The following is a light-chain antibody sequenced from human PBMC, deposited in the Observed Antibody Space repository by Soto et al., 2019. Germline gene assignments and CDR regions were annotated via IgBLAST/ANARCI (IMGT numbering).Light chain of an antibody. Sequence: QAVVTQEPSLTVSPGGTVTLTGGSNTGTVTSGHYPYWFQQKPGQAPRTLIYDTSNKHSWTPARFSGSLLGGKAALTLSGAQPEDEAEYYCLLSYSGARIFGGGTKVTVL. J-gene: IGLJ2*01. CDR2: DTS. CDR3: LLSYSGARI. V-gene: IGLV7-46*01. CDR1: TGTVTSGHY.